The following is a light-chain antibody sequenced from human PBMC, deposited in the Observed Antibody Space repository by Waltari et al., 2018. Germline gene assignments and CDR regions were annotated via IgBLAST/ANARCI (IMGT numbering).Light chain of an antibody. CDR1: QSVSRT. J-gene: IGKJ1*01. Sequence: EIVLTQSPGTLSLSPGERATLSCRARQSVSRTLAWYQQKPGQAPRLLIYDASIRATGIPDRFSGSGSGTDFSLIISRLEPEDFAVYYCQKYGTLPATFGQGTKVEIK. CDR2: DAS. V-gene: IGKV3-20*01. CDR3: QKYGTLPAT.